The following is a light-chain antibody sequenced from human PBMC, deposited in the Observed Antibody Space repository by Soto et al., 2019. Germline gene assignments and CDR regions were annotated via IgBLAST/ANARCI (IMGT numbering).Light chain of an antibody. V-gene: IGKV3-20*01. CDR2: DVS. J-gene: IGKJ4*01. Sequence: EFVLTQSPGTLSLSPGERATVSCRASQSVTSNSFSWHQQLPGQAPRLLIYDVSRRATGIPGRFIGSGSGTDFTLTISGLEAEDFAVYYCQQYGSSVTFGGGIKVEIK. CDR3: QQYGSSVT. CDR1: QSVTSNS.